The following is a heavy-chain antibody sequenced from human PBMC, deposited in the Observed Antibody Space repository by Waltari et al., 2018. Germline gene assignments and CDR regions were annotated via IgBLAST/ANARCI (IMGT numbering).Heavy chain of an antibody. V-gene: IGHV5-51*01. J-gene: IGHJ4*02. CDR2: IYPRDSDT. CDR3: ARHLRGYSYGYDPDY. Sequence: EVQLVQSGAEVKKHGESLKISCKGSGYSFTSYWIGWVRQMPGKGLEWMGIIYPRDSDTRYSPSFQGQVTISADKSISTAYLQWSSLKASDTAMYYCARHLRGYSYGYDPDYWGQGTLVTVSS. CDR1: GYSFTSYW. D-gene: IGHD5-18*01.